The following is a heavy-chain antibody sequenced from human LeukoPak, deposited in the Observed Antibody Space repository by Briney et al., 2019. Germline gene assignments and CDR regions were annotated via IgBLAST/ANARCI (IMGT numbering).Heavy chain of an antibody. CDR2: IWYDGSNK. CDR1: GFTFSSYG. J-gene: IGHJ6*02. Sequence: PGGSLRLSCAASGFTFSSYGMHWVRQAPGKGLEWVAVIWYDGSNKYYADSVQGRFTISRDNAKNTRYLQMNRLIAEDTAVYSCASFRSGWYFDWLLPGADPNYYYYGMDVWGQGTTVTVSS. CDR3: ASFRSGWYFDWLLPGADPNYYYYGMDV. D-gene: IGHD3-9*01. V-gene: IGHV3-33*01.